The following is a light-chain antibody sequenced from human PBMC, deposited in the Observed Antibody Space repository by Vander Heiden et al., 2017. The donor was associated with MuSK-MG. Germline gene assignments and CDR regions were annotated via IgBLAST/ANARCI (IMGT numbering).Light chain of an antibody. V-gene: IGLV3-21*03. CDR3: QVSDSDDHVL. CDR1: NIGSKN. Sequence: SYVLTQPPSVSVAPGKTARITCVRNNIGSKNVHWYQQRPGQAPGGVVNYDSDRPSGMPERFSGSNSGNKATLTLRRVEAGDEADYYCQVSDSDDHVLFGGGTKLTVL. J-gene: IGLJ2*01. CDR2: YDS.